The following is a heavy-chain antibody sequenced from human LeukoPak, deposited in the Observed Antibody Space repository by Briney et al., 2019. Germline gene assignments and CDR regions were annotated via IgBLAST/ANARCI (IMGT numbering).Heavy chain of an antibody. CDR1: GGSISSYY. CDR2: IYYSGST. CDR3: ARSAYAFDI. Sequence: SETLSLTCTVSGGSISSYYWSWIRQPPGKGLEWIGYIYYSGSTNYSPSVKSGVTISVDTSKNQFSLKLSSVTAADTAVYYCARSAYAFDIWGQGTMVTVSS. V-gene: IGHV4-59*01. J-gene: IGHJ3*02.